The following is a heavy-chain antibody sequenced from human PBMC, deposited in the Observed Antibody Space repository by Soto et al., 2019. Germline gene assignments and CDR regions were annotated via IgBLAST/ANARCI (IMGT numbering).Heavy chain of an antibody. D-gene: IGHD4-17*01. CDR1: GFTFSTYA. CDR2: IGGSSATT. Sequence: EVQLLESGGGLVQPGGSLRLSCAASGFTFSTYAMTWVRQAPGKGLEWVSSIGGSSATTYYADSVEGRFTISRDNSKNALSLQKNSLSVEGTPICDYANSGHNGGYRSAGDSWGQETLVT. CDR3: ANSGHNGGYRSAGDS. V-gene: IGHV3-23*01. J-gene: IGHJ4*02.